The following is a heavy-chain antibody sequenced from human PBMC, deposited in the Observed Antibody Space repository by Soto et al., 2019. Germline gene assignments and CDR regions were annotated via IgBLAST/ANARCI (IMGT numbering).Heavy chain of an antibody. D-gene: IGHD3-3*01. V-gene: IGHV3-23*01. CDR1: GFTFSNSA. Sequence: EVQLLESGGGLVQPGGSPRLSCAASGFTFSNSAMSWVRQAPGKGLEWVSAILGGGDTTYYADSVKGRFTISRDNSRNTVDLQMNSLRVEDTALYYCVKDDYGFWRAADYWGQGTLVTVSS. CDR3: VKDDYGFWRAADY. J-gene: IGHJ4*02. CDR2: ILGGGDTT.